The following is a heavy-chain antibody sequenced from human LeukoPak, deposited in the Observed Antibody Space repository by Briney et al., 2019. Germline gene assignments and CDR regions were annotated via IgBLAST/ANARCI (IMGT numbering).Heavy chain of an antibody. D-gene: IGHD3-10*01. CDR1: GFTFSSYA. J-gene: IGHJ4*02. CDR2: ISGSGDST. V-gene: IGHV3-23*01. CDR3: AREQGRSVYFDA. Sequence: GGSLRLSCAASGFTFSSYAMSWVRQAPGKGLEWVSAISGSGDSTYYGDSVKGRFTISRDNSKNILYLQMNSLKIEDTAIYYCAREQGRSVYFDAWGQGTLVTVSS.